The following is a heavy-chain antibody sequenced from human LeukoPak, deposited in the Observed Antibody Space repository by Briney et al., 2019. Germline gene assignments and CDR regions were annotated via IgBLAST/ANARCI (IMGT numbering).Heavy chain of an antibody. CDR3: ARGSGYFDY. V-gene: IGHV3-48*01. CDR2: ISSSSSII. CDR1: GFTFSSYS. Sequence: GGSLRLSRAASGFTFSSYSMNWVRQAPGKGLEWVSYISSSSSIIYYADSVKGRFTISRDNAKNSLYLQMDSLRAEDTAVYYCARGSGYFDYWGQGTLVTVSS. J-gene: IGHJ4*02. D-gene: IGHD3-3*01.